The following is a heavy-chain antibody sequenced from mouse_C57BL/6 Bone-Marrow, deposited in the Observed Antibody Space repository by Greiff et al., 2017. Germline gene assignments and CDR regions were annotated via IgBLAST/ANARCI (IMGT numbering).Heavy chain of an antibody. D-gene: IGHD1-1*01. CDR1: GYSITSGYY. CDR3: ARDRSYGPYAMDY. J-gene: IGHJ4*01. Sequence: EVQLVESGPGLVKPSQSLSLTCSVTGYSITSGYYWNWIRQFPGNKLEWMGYISYDGSNNYNPSLKNRISITRDTSKNQFFLKLNSVTTEDTATDYCARDRSYGPYAMDYWGQGTSVTVSS. V-gene: IGHV3-6*01. CDR2: ISYDGSN.